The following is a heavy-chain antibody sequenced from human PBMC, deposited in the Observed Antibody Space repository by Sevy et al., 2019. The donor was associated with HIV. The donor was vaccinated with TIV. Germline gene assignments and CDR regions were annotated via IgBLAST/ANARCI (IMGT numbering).Heavy chain of an antibody. J-gene: IGHJ6*02. Sequence: ASVKVSCKASGGTFSSYAISWVRQAPGRGLEWMGGIIPIFDTANYAQKFQGRVTITADESTSTAYMELSSLRSEDTAVYYCARDSALLSGSGGYGMDVWGQGTTVTVSS. CDR1: GGTFSSYA. V-gene: IGHV1-69*13. CDR3: ARDSALLSGSGGYGMDV. CDR2: IIPIFDTA. D-gene: IGHD3-10*01.